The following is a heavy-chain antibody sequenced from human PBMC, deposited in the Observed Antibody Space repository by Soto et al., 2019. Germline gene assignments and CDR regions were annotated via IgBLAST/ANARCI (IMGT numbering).Heavy chain of an antibody. J-gene: IGHJ6*02. V-gene: IGHV4-59*06. Sequence: PSETLSLTCTVSGGSISSYYWSWIRQHPGKGLEWIGYIYYSGSTYYNPSLKSRVAISVDTSKNQFSLKLSSVTAADTAVYYCGTHRTTYGSGSYPYGMDVWGQGTTVTVSS. CDR3: GTHRTTYGSGSYPYGMDV. CDR2: IYYSGST. D-gene: IGHD3-10*01. CDR1: GGSISSYY.